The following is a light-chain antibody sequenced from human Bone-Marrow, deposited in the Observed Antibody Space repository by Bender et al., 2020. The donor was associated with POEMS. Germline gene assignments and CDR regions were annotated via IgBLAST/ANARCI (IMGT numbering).Light chain of an antibody. V-gene: IGLV2-14*01. Sequence: QSALTQPASVSGSPGQSITISCTGTSGDIGAYNSVSWYQQHPGKAPRLIIYEVSNRPSGVSNRFSGSKSANTASLTISGLQAEDESDYYCSSYADSRTAVFGGGTHLTVL. J-gene: IGLJ7*01. CDR1: SGDIGAYNS. CDR2: EVS. CDR3: SSYADSRTAV.